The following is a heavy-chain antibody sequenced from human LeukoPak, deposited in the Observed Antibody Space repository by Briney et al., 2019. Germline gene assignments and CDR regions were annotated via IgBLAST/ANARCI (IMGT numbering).Heavy chain of an antibody. CDR1: GDTLSNYA. V-gene: IGHV1-69*04. CDR2: IIPSLGTR. J-gene: IGHJ4*02. D-gene: IGHD6-13*01. Sequence: SVKVSCKASGDTLSNYATSSVPHSPGQRGEWGVRIIPSLGTRNYAQKFQGRVTITADRSTTTAYMELSSLRFEDTAVYYCARAGSSRFSVPYYFNYWGQGTPVTVSS. CDR3: ARAGSSRFSVPYYFNY.